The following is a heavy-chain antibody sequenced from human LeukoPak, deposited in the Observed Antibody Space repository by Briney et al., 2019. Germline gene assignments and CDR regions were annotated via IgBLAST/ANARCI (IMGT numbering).Heavy chain of an antibody. CDR3: TRPNYDSNGSTFDY. CDR2: IKRVGSET. J-gene: IGHJ4*02. Sequence: PGGSLRLSCAAPGFTFSSDWMTWVGPAPGKGLAWVANIKRVGSETHYVESVKGRFTISRDNAKNPMFLQMNSLKAEDTAVYYCTRPNYDSNGSTFDYWGQGTLVTVSS. CDR1: GFTFSSDW. D-gene: IGHD3-22*01. V-gene: IGHV3-7*03.